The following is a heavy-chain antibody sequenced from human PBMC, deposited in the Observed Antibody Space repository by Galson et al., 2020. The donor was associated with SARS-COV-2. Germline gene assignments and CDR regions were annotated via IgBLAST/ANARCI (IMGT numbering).Heavy chain of an antibody. CDR2: IYYNGRA. CDR1: GGSLNSYN. Sequence: ASETLSLTCTVSGGSLNSYNWSWIRQPPGKGLEWIRSIYYNGRAHNSHSLKSRVTISLDTSLNQLSMNLNYVTAADTAVYYCAMVYTFMVPLYFDDWGQGARVTFSA. D-gene: IGHD3-16*01. J-gene: IGHJ4*02. CDR3: AMVYTFMVPLYFDD. V-gene: IGHV4-59*01.